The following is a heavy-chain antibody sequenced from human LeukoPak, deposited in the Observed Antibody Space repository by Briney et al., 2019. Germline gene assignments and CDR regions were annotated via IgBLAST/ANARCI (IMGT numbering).Heavy chain of an antibody. CDR2: ISAYNGNT. Sequence: ASVKVSCKASGYTFTSYGISWVRQAPGQGLEWMGWISAYNGNTNYAQKLQGRVTMTTDTSTNTAYMELRSLRSDDTAVYYCARDLGELEWSYYFDYWGQGTLVTVSS. CDR3: ARDLGELEWSYYFDY. V-gene: IGHV1-18*01. J-gene: IGHJ4*02. D-gene: IGHD1-1*01. CDR1: GYTFTSYG.